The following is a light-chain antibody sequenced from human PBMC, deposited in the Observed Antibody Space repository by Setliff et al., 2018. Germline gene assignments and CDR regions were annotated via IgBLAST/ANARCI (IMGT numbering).Light chain of an antibody. CDR1: SSDVGGYNY. CDR3: SSYAGSSTWV. CDR2: DVS. J-gene: IGLJ3*02. V-gene: IGLV2-14*03. Sequence: QSALTQPASVSGSPGQSITISCTGTSSDVGGYNYVSWYQQHPDKAPKLMIFDVSNRPSGVSNRFSGSKSGNTASLTISGLQAEDEADYYCSSYAGSSTWVFGGGTQLTVL.